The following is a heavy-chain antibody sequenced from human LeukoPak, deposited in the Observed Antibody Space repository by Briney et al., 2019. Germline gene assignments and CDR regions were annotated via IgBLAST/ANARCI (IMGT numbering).Heavy chain of an antibody. CDR3: ARVNANYDILTGYRGFYYYYGMDV. V-gene: IGHV1-69*04. CDR2: IIPILGIA. CDR1: GGTFSSYA. D-gene: IGHD3-9*01. J-gene: IGHJ6*02. Sequence: GASVKVSCKASGGTFSSYAISWVRQAPGQGLEWMGRIIPILGIANYAQKLQGRVMITADKSTSTAYMELSSLRSEDTAVYYCARVNANYDILTGYRGFYYYYGMDVWGQGTTVTVSS.